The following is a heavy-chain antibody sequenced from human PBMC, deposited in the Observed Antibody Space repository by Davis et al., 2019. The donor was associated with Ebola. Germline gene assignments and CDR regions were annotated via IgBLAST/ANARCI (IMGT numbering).Heavy chain of an antibody. CDR3: AADLSYGELVYYYYYGMDV. CDR2: IVVGSGNT. D-gene: IGHD3-10*01. J-gene: IGHJ6*02. Sequence: SVKVSCKASGFTFTSSAVQWVRQARGQRLEWIGWIVVGSGNTNYAQKFQERVTITRDKSTSTAYMELSSLRSEDTAVYYCAADLSYGELVYYYYYGMDVWGQGTTVTVSS. CDR1: GFTFTSSA. V-gene: IGHV1-58*01.